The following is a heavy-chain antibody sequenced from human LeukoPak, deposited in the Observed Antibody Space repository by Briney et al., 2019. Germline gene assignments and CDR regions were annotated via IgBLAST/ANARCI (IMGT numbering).Heavy chain of an antibody. CDR1: GVSISSYY. V-gene: IGHV4-4*07. J-gene: IGHJ2*01. D-gene: IGHD4-17*01. CDR2: IYTSGST. CDR3: ARDKDYGDYNRYWYFDL. Sequence: SETLSLTCTVSGVSISSYYWSWIRQPAGKGLEWIGRIYTSGSTNYNPSLKSRVTMSVDTSKNQFSLKLSSVTAADTAVYYCARDKDYGDYNRYWYFDLWGRGTLVTVSS.